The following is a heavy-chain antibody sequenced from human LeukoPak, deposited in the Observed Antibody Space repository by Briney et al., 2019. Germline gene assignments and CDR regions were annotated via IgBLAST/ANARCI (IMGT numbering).Heavy chain of an antibody. CDR1: GFTFDDYG. V-gene: IGHV3-20*01. CDR2: INWNGGST. CDR3: ARAPYDFWSGYPSGYYYMDV. J-gene: IGHJ6*03. D-gene: IGHD3-3*01. Sequence: GSLRLSCAASGFTFDDYGVSWVRQAPGKGLEWVSGINWNGGSTGYADSVKGRFTISRDNAKNSLYLQMNSLRAEDTALYHCARAPYDFWSGYPSGYYYMDVWGKGTTVTVSS.